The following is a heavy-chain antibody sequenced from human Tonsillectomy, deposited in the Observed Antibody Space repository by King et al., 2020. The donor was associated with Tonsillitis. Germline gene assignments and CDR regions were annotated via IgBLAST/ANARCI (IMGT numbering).Heavy chain of an antibody. CDR3: ARVALGATSGFYFDI. CDR2: VFHTGST. Sequence: LQLQESGPGLVKPAETLSLTCNVSGAGDSISHYYWSWIRQPPGKGLEWVGYVFHTGSTSYNPSLNSRVTISLDTSKRQFSLKLTSVTAADTAVYYCARVALGATSGFYFDIWGRGSRVTVSS. CDR1: GAGDSISHYY. J-gene: IGHJ2*01. D-gene: IGHD1-26*01. V-gene: IGHV4-59*01.